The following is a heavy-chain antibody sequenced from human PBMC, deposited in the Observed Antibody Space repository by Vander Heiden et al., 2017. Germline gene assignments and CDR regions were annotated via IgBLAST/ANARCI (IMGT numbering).Heavy chain of an antibody. Sequence: EVQLLESGGGLVQPGGSLRLSCAASGFTFSNSAMSWVRQAPGKGLEWVSAIRASGSSTYDADSVKGRFTISRDNSKNIVYLQMNSLRVEDTAVYYCTKDTYGSGYWGQGTLVTVSS. J-gene: IGHJ4*02. V-gene: IGHV3-23*01. CDR3: TKDTYGSGY. D-gene: IGHD3-10*01. CDR2: IRASGSST. CDR1: GFTFSNSA.